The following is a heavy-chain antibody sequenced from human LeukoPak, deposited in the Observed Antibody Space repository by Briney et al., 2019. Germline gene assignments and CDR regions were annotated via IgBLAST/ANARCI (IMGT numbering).Heavy chain of an antibody. Sequence: PGRSLRLSCAASGCTFSSYDMHWVRQAPGKGLEWVAVVSYDGYSQYYGDSVKGRFTISRANSKNTLYLQMDSLRTEDTAVYYCAKRHSYGFDYWGQGTLATVSS. J-gene: IGHJ4*02. CDR2: VSYDGYSQ. D-gene: IGHD5-18*01. V-gene: IGHV3-30*18. CDR3: AKRHSYGFDY. CDR1: GCTFSSYD.